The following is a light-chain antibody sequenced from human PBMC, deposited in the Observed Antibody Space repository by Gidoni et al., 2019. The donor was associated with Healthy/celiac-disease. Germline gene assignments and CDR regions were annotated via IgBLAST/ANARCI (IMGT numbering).Light chain of an antibody. CDR2: DAS. CDR1: QSISSS. Sequence: DIQMTQYPSSLSASVGDRVTIICRASQSISSSLNWYQQKPGKAPQLLIYDASSLQSGVASRLSGSGSGTEVTLTISSMQPQDYATYYYRQSYNTPSGTFGEGTKVEIK. V-gene: IGKV1-39*01. J-gene: IGKJ4*01. CDR3: RQSYNTPSGT.